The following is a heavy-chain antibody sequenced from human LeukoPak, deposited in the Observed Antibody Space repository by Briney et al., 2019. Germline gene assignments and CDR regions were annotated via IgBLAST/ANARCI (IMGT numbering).Heavy chain of an antibody. D-gene: IGHD6-13*01. CDR3: AKDRQQQLVLDYFDY. CDR1: GFTFSSYA. J-gene: IGHJ4*02. V-gene: IGHV3-23*01. Sequence: GGSLRLSCAASGFTFSSYAMTWIRQAPGKGLEWVSAISGSGDSTYYADSVRGRFTISRDYSKNTLFLQMNSLRAEDTAVYYCAKDRQQQLVLDYFDYWGQGTLVTVSS. CDR2: ISGSGDST.